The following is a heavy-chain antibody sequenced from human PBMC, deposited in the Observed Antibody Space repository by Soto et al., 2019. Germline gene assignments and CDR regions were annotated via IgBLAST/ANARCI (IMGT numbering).Heavy chain of an antibody. J-gene: IGHJ6*02. CDR2: ISYDGSNK. V-gene: IGHV3-30*18. D-gene: IGHD6-19*01. CDR1: GFTFSSYG. Sequence: QVQLVESGGGVVQPGRSLRLSCAASGFTFSSYGMHWVRQAPGKGLEWVAVISYDGSNKYYADSVKGRFTISRDNSKNTLYLQMNSLRAKDTAVYYCAKDRLAVPVHGDYYYYYGMDVWGQGTTVTVSS. CDR3: AKDRLAVPVHGDYYYYYGMDV.